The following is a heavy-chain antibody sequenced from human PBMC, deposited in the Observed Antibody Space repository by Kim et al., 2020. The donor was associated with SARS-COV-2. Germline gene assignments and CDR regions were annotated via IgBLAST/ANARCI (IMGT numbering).Heavy chain of an antibody. D-gene: IGHD2-15*01. Sequence: SETLSLTCTVSGGSISTYYWSWIRQSPGKGLEWIAYISYSGTTDYNPSLKSRVTMSVDTSKNQFSLKLSSVTAADTAVYFCARDKAAYSPFHWYFGLWGR. V-gene: IGHV4-59*01. CDR3: ARDKAAYSPFHWYFGL. CDR2: ISYSGTT. CDR1: GGSISTYY. J-gene: IGHJ2*01.